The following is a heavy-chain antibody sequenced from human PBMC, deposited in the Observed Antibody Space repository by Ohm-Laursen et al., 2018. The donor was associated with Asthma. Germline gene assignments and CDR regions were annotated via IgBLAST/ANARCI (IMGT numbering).Heavy chain of an antibody. CDR2: ISYSGTP. D-gene: IGHD1-1*01. CDR1: GDPISDTYT. CDR3: LRSRTRGAFDY. J-gene: IGHJ4*02. Sequence: SDTLSLTCTVSGDPISDTYTWGWVRQPPGKGLEYIGTISYSGTPCDNPSLRSRVTISVDTSKNQFSLKGSSVTAADTAVYYCLRSRTRGAFDYWGQGRLVTVSS. V-gene: IGHV4-39*01.